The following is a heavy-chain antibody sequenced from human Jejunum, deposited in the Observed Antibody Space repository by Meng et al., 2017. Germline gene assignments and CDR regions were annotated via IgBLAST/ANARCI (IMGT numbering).Heavy chain of an antibody. J-gene: IGHJ5*02. CDR1: GGSISNDY. D-gene: IGHD6-19*01. Sequence: QEPLQESGPGLVKPSETLSLTCTVSGGSISNDYWSWLRQPPGKGPEWLAYIYYTGKTNYNPSLKSRLTISIDTSKNQFSLKLNSVTAADTAVYYCARGAGWYPSWGQGTLVTVSS. CDR3: ARGAGWYPS. V-gene: IGHV4-59*01. CDR2: IYYTGKT.